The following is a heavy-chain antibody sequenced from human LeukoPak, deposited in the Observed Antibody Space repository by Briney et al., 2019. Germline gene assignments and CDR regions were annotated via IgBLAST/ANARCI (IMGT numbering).Heavy chain of an antibody. CDR1: GYSISSGYY. J-gene: IGHJ3*02. CDR2: IYHSGST. Sequence: PSETLSLTCTVSGYSISSGYYWGWIRQPPGKGLKWIGSIYHSGSTYYNPSLKSRVTISVDTSKNQFSLKLSSVTAADTAVYYCARETDCSSTSCYTNAFDIWGQGTMVTVSS. CDR3: ARETDCSSTSCYTNAFDI. D-gene: IGHD2-2*02. V-gene: IGHV4-38-2*02.